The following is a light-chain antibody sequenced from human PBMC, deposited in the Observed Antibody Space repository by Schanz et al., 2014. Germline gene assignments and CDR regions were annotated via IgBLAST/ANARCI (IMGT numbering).Light chain of an antibody. CDR3: QQANSFPRT. J-gene: IGKJ1*01. V-gene: IGKV1-12*01. CDR1: QDISSW. CDR2: AAS. Sequence: DVLMTQSPASVSASVGDRVTITCRASQDISSWLAWYQQKPGKAPKLLINAASVLESGVPSRFSGSGSGTAFTLTISSLQPEDFATYYCQQANSFPRTFGQGTKVEIK.